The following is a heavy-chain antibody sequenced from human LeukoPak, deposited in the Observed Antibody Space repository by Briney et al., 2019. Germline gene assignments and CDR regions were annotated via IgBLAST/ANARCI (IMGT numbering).Heavy chain of an antibody. J-gene: IGHJ4*02. CDR3: ARDHRVWGSSPY. CDR2: IRYDGSNK. CDR1: GFTFSSYG. D-gene: IGHD3-16*01. V-gene: IGHV3-30*02. Sequence: GGSLRLSCAASGFTFSSYGMHWVRQAPGKGLEWVAFIRYDGSNKYYADSVKGRFTISRDNSKNTLYLQMNSLRAEDTAVYYCARDHRVWGSSPYWGQGTLVTVSS.